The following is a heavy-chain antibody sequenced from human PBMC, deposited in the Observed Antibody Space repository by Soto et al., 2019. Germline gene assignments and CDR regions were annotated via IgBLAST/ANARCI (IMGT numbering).Heavy chain of an antibody. V-gene: IGHV3-74*01. CDR3: AAPVSSGWPPSRDWYFDL. J-gene: IGHJ2*01. Sequence: PGGSLRLSCAASGFTFSSYWMHWVRQAPGKGLVWVSRINSDGSSTSYADSVKGRFTISRDNAKNTLYLQMNSLRAEDTAVYFCAAPVSSGWPPSRDWYFDLWGRGTLVTVSS. CDR2: INSDGSST. D-gene: IGHD6-19*01. CDR1: GFTFSSYW.